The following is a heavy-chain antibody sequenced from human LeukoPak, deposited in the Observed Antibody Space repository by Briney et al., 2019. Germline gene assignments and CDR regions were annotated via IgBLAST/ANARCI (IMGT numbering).Heavy chain of an antibody. D-gene: IGHD3-22*01. J-gene: IGHJ4*02. CDR2: ISGSGGST. V-gene: IGHV3-23*01. Sequence: GGSLRLSCAASGFTFSSYGMSWVRQAPGKGLEWVSAISGSGGSTYYADSVKGRFTISRDNSKNTLYLQMNSLRAEDTAVYYCAKDNGGYYYDSSGYFDYWGQGTLVTVSS. CDR1: GFTFSSYG. CDR3: AKDNGGYYYDSSGYFDY.